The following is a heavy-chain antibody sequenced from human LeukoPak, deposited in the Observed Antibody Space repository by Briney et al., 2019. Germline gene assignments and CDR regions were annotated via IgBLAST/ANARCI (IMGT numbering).Heavy chain of an antibody. Sequence: SETLSLTCNVSGYSISSGYYWGWLRQPPGKGLEWIGSIHHSGSTYYNPSLKSRVTISVDTSKNQFSLKLSSVTAADTAVYYCARDSRIVVVPAAIRSIDYWGQGTLVTVSS. CDR1: GYSISSGYY. CDR3: ARDSRIVVVPAAIRSIDY. J-gene: IGHJ4*02. D-gene: IGHD2-2*02. CDR2: IHHSGST. V-gene: IGHV4-38-2*02.